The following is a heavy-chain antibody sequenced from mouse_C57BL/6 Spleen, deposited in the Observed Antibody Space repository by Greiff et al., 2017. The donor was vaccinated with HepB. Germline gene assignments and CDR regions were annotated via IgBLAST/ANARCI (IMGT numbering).Heavy chain of an antibody. CDR1: GFSLSSYG. Sequence: VKLVESGPGLVAPSQSLSITCTVSGFSLSSYGVHWVRQPPGKGLEWLVVIWSDGSTTYNSALKSRLSISKDNSKSQVFLKMNSLQTDDTAMYYCARHSWLLHAMDYWGQGTSVTVSS. V-gene: IGHV2-6-1*01. CDR2: IWSDGST. CDR3: ARHSWLLHAMDY. D-gene: IGHD2-3*01. J-gene: IGHJ4*01.